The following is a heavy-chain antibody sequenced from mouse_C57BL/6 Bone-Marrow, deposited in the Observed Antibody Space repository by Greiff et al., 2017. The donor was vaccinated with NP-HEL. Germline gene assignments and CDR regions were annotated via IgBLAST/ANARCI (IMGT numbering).Heavy chain of an antibody. J-gene: IGHJ3*01. CDR3: ARETYGNYGGFAY. D-gene: IGHD2-1*01. V-gene: IGHV1-76*01. Sequence: QVQLQQSGAELVRPGASVKLSCKASGYTFTDYYINWVKQRPGQGLEWIARIYPGSGNTYYIEKFKGKATLTAEKSSSTAYMQLSSLTSEDSAVYFCARETYGNYGGFAYWGQGTLVTVSA. CDR2: IYPGSGNT. CDR1: GYTFTDYY.